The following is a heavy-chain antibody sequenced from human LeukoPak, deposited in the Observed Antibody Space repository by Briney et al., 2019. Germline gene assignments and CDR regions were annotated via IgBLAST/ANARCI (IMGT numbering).Heavy chain of an antibody. J-gene: IGHJ4*02. CDR2: IYYSGST. CDR1: GGSISSGGYY. D-gene: IGHD1-26*01. CDR3: ARDGTPRSYDH. Sequence: PSQTLSLTCTVSGGSISSGGYYWSWVRQHPGKGLEWIGYIYYSGSTYYNPSLKSRVTISVDTSTNQFSLKLTSVTAADTAVYYCARDGTPRSYDHWGQGTLVTVSS. V-gene: IGHV4-31*03.